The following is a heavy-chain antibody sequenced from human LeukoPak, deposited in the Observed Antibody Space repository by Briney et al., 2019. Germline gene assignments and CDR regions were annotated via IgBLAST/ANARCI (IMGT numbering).Heavy chain of an antibody. CDR3: ARGGAVVGFDYFDY. CDR2: IYNGGIT. V-gene: IGHV4-39*01. J-gene: IGHJ4*02. D-gene: IGHD6-19*01. CDR1: GDSIRSSSNF. Sequence: PSETLSLTCSVSGDSIRSSSNFWGWIRQPPGKGLEWIASIYNGGITYYTQSLKTRVTISADTSKNQFSLKLKSVTAADTAVYYCARGGAVVGFDYFDYWGQGTLVTVSS.